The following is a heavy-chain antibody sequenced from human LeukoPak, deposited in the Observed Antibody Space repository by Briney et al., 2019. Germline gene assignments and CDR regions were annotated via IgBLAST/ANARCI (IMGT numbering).Heavy chain of an antibody. D-gene: IGHD2-8*01. J-gene: IGHJ4*02. CDR2: IWYDGSNK. V-gene: IGHV3-33*01. Sequence: GGSLRLSCAASGFTFSSYGMHWVRQAPGKGLEWVAVIWYDGSNKYHADSVKGRFTISRDNSKNTLYLQMNSLRAEDTAVYYCARSDLYEPLDYWGQGTLVTVSS. CDR3: ARSDLYEPLDY. CDR1: GFTFSSYG.